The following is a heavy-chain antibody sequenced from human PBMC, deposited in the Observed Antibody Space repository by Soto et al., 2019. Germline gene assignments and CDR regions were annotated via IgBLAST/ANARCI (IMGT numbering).Heavy chain of an antibody. Sequence: GGSLRLSCAASGFTFSSYWMSWVRQAPGKGLEWVANIKQDGSEKYYVDSVKGRFTISRDNAKNSLYLQMNSLRAEDTAVYYCARDRPTDDDFWSGLSWFDPWGQGTLVTVSS. CDR3: ARDRPTDDDFWSGLSWFDP. J-gene: IGHJ5*02. V-gene: IGHV3-7*01. D-gene: IGHD3-3*01. CDR2: IKQDGSEK. CDR1: GFTFSSYW.